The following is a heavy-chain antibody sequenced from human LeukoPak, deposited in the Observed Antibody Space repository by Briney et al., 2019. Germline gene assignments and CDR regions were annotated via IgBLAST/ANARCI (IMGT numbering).Heavy chain of an antibody. CDR2: INAGNGNT. Sequence: ASVKVSCKASGYTFTSYAMHWVRQAPGQRLEWMGWINAGNGNTKYSQKFQGRVTITRDTSASTAYMELSSLRSEDTAVYYCARSNYDILTGYAYGMDVWGQGTTVTVSS. V-gene: IGHV1-3*01. J-gene: IGHJ6*02. CDR3: ARSNYDILTGYAYGMDV. CDR1: GYTFTSYA. D-gene: IGHD3-9*01.